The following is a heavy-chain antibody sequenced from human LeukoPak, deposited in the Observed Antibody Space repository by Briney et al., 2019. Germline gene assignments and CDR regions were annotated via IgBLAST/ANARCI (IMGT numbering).Heavy chain of an antibody. Sequence: ASVKVSCKASGYTFTSYYMHWVRQAPGQGLEWMGIINPSGGSTSYAQKFQGRGTMTRDTSTSTVYMELSSLRSEDTAVYYCARSPAAGITGTTFDYWGQGTLVTVSS. J-gene: IGHJ4*02. CDR1: GYTFTSYY. CDR3: ARSPAAGITGTTFDY. CDR2: INPSGGST. D-gene: IGHD1-7*01. V-gene: IGHV1-46*01.